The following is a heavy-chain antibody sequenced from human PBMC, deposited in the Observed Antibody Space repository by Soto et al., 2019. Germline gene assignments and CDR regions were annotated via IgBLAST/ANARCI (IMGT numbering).Heavy chain of an antibody. CDR1: GYSFTSYW. D-gene: IGHD6-25*01. Sequence: GESLKISCKGTGYSFTSYWISWVRQIPGKGLEWMGKIDPGDSYTTNSPSFQGHVTISADRSISTAYVHWSSLKASDTAIYYCARHTDSGGWTYWRQGT. J-gene: IGHJ4*02. V-gene: IGHV5-10-1*01. CDR2: IDPGDSYT. CDR3: ARHTDSGGWTY.